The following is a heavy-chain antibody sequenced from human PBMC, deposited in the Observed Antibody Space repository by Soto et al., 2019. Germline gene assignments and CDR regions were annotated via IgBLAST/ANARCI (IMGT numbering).Heavy chain of an antibody. Sequence: QVQLVQSGAEVKKPGSSVKVSCKASGGTFSSYAISWVRQAPGQGLEWMGGIIPIFGTANYAQKFQGRVTITADESTSTAYMELSSLRSEDTAMYYCARRGPTYCSSTSCDYWYFDLWGRGTLVTVSS. J-gene: IGHJ2*01. V-gene: IGHV1-69*01. CDR2: IIPIFGTA. CDR1: GGTFSSYA. D-gene: IGHD2-2*01. CDR3: ARRGPTYCSSTSCDYWYFDL.